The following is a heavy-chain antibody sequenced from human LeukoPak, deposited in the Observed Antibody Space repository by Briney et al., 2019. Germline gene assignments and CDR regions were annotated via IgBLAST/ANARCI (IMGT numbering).Heavy chain of an antibody. CDR1: GFTFSSYA. CDR3: ASLVVFDAFDI. J-gene: IGHJ3*02. D-gene: IGHD6-6*01. V-gene: IGHV3-30-3*01. CDR2: ISYDGSNK. Sequence: GRSLRLSCAASGFTFSSYAMRWVRQAPGKGLEWVAVISYDGSNKYYADSVKGRFTISRDNSKNTLYLQMNSLRAEDTAVYYCASLVVFDAFDIWGQGTMVTVSS.